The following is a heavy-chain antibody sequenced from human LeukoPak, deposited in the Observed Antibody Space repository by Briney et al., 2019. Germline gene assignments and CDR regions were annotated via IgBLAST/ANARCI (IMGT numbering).Heavy chain of an antibody. CDR3: ARGGRDHAFDI. J-gene: IGHJ3*02. CDR2: VESVGTKA. Sequence: GGSLRLPCAASGFTFTDYWMHWVRQAPGKGLVWVSRVESVGTKAIYADSVQGRFTISRDNAKNSLYLQINSLRAEDTAVYYCARGGRDHAFDIWGQGTMVTVSS. CDR1: GFTFTDYW. D-gene: IGHD3-16*01. V-gene: IGHV3-74*01.